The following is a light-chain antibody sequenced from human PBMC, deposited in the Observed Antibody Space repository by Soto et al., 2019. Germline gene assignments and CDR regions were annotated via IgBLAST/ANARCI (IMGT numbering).Light chain of an antibody. J-gene: IGLJ1*01. CDR1: SSNIGAGYD. CDR3: QSYDSTRSARYV. V-gene: IGLV1-40*01. CDR2: GNI. Sequence: QSMLTQPPSVSGAPGQRGTISCTGSSSNIGAGYDVHWYQQRPGTAPKLLIFGNINRPSGVPDRFSGSKSGTSASLAITGLQAEDEGDYYCQSYDSTRSARYVFGTGTKLTVL.